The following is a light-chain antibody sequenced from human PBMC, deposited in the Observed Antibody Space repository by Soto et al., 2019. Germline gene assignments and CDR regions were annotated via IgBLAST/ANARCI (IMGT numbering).Light chain of an antibody. CDR2: EVN. J-gene: IGLJ2*01. V-gene: IGLV2-23*02. CDR1: SSDVGSYNL. CDR3: CSYAGSSTSLVV. Sequence: QSALTQPASVSGSPGQSITISCTGTSSDVGSYNLVSWYQQHPGKAPKLMIYEVNKRPSGVSNRFSGSKSGNTASLTISGLQAEDEADYYCCSYAGSSTSLVVFGGGTKVTVL.